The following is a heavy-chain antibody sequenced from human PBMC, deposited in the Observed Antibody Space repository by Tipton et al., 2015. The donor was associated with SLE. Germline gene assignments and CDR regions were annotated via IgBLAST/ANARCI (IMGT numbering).Heavy chain of an antibody. CDR3: AVYDFWSGYWAFDI. V-gene: IGHV4-61*09. J-gene: IGHJ3*02. CDR1: GGSISSGSYY. CDR2: IYTSGST. Sequence: TLSLTCTVSGGSISSGSYYWSWIRQPAGKGLEWIGYIYTSGSTNYNPSLKSRVTISVDTSKNQFSLKLSSVTAADTAVYYCAVYDFWSGYWAFDIWGQGTMVTVSS. D-gene: IGHD3-3*01.